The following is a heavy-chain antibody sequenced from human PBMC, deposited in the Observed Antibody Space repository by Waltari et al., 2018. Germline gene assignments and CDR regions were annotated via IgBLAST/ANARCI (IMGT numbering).Heavy chain of an antibody. CDR1: GFTFSSYS. CDR2: ISSSSSYI. J-gene: IGHJ3*02. CDR3: AREGKLSDAFDI. V-gene: IGHV3-21*01. Sequence: EVQLVESGGGLVKPGGSLRLSCAASGFTFSSYSMNWVRQAPGKGLEWVSSISSSSSYIYYADSGKGRFTISRDNAKNSLYLQMNSLRAEDTAVYYCAREGKLSDAFDIWGQGTMVTVSS. D-gene: IGHD6-6*01.